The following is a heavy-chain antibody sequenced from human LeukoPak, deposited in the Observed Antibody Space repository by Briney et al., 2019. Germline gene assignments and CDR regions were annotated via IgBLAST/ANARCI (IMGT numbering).Heavy chain of an antibody. V-gene: IGHV3-30*02. D-gene: IGHD2-21*01. CDR3: AKDRAYGQFLWGNDY. CDR1: GFTFSSYG. Sequence: GGSLRLSCAASGFTFSSYGMHWVRQAPGKGLEWVAFIRNDGSDKYYAVSVKGRFTISRDNSKNTLYLQMSSLRIEDTALYYCAKDRAYGQFLWGNDYWGQGTLVTVSS. J-gene: IGHJ4*02. CDR2: IRNDGSDK.